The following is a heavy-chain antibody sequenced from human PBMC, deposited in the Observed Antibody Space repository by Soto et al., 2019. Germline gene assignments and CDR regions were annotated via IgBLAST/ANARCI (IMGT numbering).Heavy chain of an antibody. CDR3: AKNGLDNSPSAIDS. CDR2: ITGSGRDT. Sequence: PVGSLRLSCAASGFTFRNNVLSWVRQAPGKGLDWVSGITGSGRDTYYADSVRGRFTISRDNSKNMVFLQMNSLRAEDTALYYCAKNGLDNSPSAIDSWGPGTLV. CDR1: GFTFRNNV. J-gene: IGHJ4*02. D-gene: IGHD2-8*01. V-gene: IGHV3-23*01.